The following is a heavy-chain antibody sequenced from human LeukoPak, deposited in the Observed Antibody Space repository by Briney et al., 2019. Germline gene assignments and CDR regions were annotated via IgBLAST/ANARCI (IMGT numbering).Heavy chain of an antibody. J-gene: IGHJ4*02. CDR3: AKRVLYSFPHPNFDY. V-gene: IGHV3-23*01. CDR1: GFTFSNYA. D-gene: IGHD5-18*01. CDR2: ISDSGGDT. Sequence: PGGSLRLSCAASGFTFSNYAMSWVRQAPGKGLEWVSAISDSGGDTYYTDSVKGRFTISRDNSRNTLYLQMNSLRAGDTAVYYCAKRVLYSFPHPNFDYWGQGTLVTVSS.